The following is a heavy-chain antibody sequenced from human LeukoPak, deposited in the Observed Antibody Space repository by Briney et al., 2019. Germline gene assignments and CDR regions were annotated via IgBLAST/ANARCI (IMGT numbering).Heavy chain of an antibody. J-gene: IGHJ4*02. CDR3: ARVSQWLVPYFDY. CDR1: GFTFSSSA. CDR2: ISASGGST. D-gene: IGHD6-19*01. Sequence: AGGSLRLSCAASGFTFSSSAMSWVRQVPGKGLEWVSGISASGGSTSYADSVKGRFTISRDNAKNSLYLQMSNLRDEDTAVYYCARVSQWLVPYFDYWGQGALVTVSS. V-gene: IGHV3-23*01.